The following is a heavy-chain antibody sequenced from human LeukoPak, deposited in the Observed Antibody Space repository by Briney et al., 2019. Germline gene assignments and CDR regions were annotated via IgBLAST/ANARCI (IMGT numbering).Heavy chain of an antibody. V-gene: IGHV3-23*01. CDR3: AKSRATSDWYFFDY. CDR2: IISGGNT. J-gene: IGHJ4*02. CDR1: GFTFSSYA. Sequence: GGSLRLSCAASGFTFSSYAMSWVRQAPGKGLEWVSGIISGGNTYYADSVKGRFTISRDNSKNALYLQMNSLRAEDTAVYHCAKSRATSDWYFFDYWGQGTLVTVSP. D-gene: IGHD2-21*02.